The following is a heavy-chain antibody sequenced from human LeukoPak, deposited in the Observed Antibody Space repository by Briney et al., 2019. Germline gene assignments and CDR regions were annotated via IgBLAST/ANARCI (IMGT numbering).Heavy chain of an antibody. CDR3: AKDPTTFMIVVVITGYFDY. Sequence: PGGSLRLSCAASGFTLSTYWMTWVRQAPGKGLEWVSAISGSGGSTYYADSVKGRFTISRDNSKNTLYLQMNSLRAEDTAVYYCAKDPTTFMIVVVITGYFDYWGQGTLVTVSS. J-gene: IGHJ4*02. V-gene: IGHV3-23*01. CDR1: GFTLSTYW. D-gene: IGHD3-22*01. CDR2: ISGSGGST.